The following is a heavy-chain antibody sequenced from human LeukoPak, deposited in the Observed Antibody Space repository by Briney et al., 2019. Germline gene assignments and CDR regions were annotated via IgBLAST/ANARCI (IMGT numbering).Heavy chain of an antibody. D-gene: IGHD2/OR15-2a*01. V-gene: IGHV3-11*01. CDR3: ARDGSIAWTTYYFDY. CDR1: GFTFSDYY. Sequence: GGSLRLSCAASGFTFSDYYMSWIRQAPGKGLEWVSYISSSGSTIYYADSVKGRFTISRDNAKNSLYLQMNSLRAEDTAVYYCARDGSIAWTTYYFDYWGQGTLVTVSS. CDR2: ISSSGSTI. J-gene: IGHJ4*02.